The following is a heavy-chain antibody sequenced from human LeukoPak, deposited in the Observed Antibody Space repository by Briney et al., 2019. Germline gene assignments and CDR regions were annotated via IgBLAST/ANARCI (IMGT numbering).Heavy chain of an antibody. V-gene: IGHV3-74*01. D-gene: IGHD3-16*01. CDR1: GFTFSSYW. Sequence: GGSLRLSCAASGFTFSSYWMHWVRQAPGKGLVWVSRINNDGSSTSYADSVKGRFTTSRDNARNTLFLQMNTLRTEDTAVYYCARGETTMITGGDYWGQGTLVTVSS. J-gene: IGHJ4*02. CDR3: ARGETTMITGGDY. CDR2: INNDGSST.